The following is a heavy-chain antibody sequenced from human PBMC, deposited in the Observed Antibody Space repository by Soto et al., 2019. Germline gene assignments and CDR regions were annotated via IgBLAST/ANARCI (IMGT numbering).Heavy chain of an antibody. CDR2: IKQDGSEK. V-gene: IGHV3-7*01. CDR1: GFTFSSYW. J-gene: IGHJ3*02. Sequence: EVQLVESGGGLVQPGGSLRLSCAASGFTFSSYWMSWVRQAPGKGLEWVANIKQDGSEKYYVDSVKGRFTISRDNAKNSLYLQMNSRRAEDTAVYYYARESGVGSSTSCYRGYAFDIWGQGTMVTVSS. CDR3: ARESGVGSSTSCYRGYAFDI. D-gene: IGHD2-2*01.